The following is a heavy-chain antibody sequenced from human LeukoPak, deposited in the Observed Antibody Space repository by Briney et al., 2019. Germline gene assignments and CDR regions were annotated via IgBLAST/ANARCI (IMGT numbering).Heavy chain of an antibody. CDR3: ARDADTTTSIWLDP. J-gene: IGHJ5*02. D-gene: IGHD4-17*01. Sequence: GGSPRLSCKASGFTLSNYGMHWVRQAPGKGLVWLSRITGDGSDIAYADSVKGRFTVSRDDAKNTLFLQMNSLRVEDTAIYYCARDADTTTSIWLDPWGEGTVVTVS. V-gene: IGHV3-74*01. CDR2: ITGDGSDI. CDR1: GFTLSNYG.